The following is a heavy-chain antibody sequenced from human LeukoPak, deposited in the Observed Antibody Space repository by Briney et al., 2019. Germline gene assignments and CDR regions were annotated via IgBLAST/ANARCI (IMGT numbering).Heavy chain of an antibody. J-gene: IGHJ3*01. V-gene: IGHV3-23*01. CDR1: GFTFINYG. CDR2: IRGRGDTT. CDR3: AMDPNGDYLGAFDF. Sequence: PVGALRLSCAGSGFTFINYGMTWGPHAPGGGLEWGSAIRGRGDTTRYGESVKGRFTVPRENSKTPLYFEMTNLRAEAAAVYFCAMDPNGDYLGAFDFWGQGTLVTVPS. D-gene: IGHD4-17*01.